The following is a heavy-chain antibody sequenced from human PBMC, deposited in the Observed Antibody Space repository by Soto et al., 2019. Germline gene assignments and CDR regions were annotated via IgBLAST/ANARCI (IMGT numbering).Heavy chain of an antibody. Sequence: SETLSLTCTVSGGSISGYYWSWIRQPPGKGLEWIGYVYYSGSTNYNPSLTSRVTISVDTSKNQFSLKLSSVTAADTAVYYCARDTYGSGSYYDPGSGAFYIWGQGTMVTVSS. CDR2: VYYSGST. D-gene: IGHD3-10*01. CDR3: ARDTYGSGSYYDPGSGAFYI. CDR1: GGSISGYY. J-gene: IGHJ3*02. V-gene: IGHV4-59*01.